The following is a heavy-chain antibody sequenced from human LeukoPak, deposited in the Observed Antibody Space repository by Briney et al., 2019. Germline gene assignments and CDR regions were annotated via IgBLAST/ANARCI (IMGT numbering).Heavy chain of an antibody. CDR1: GGSISSGSYY. V-gene: IGHV4-61*02. Sequence: SETLSLTCTVSGGSISSGSYYWSWIRQPAGKGLEWIGRIYTSGSTNYNPSLKSRVTISVDTSKNQFSLKLSSVTAADTAVYYCARGGGRYYMDVWGKGTTVTISS. CDR2: IYTSGST. J-gene: IGHJ6*03. D-gene: IGHD3-3*01. CDR3: ARGGGRYYMDV.